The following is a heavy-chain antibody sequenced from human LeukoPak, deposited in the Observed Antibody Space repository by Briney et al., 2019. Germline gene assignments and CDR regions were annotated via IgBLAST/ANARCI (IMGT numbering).Heavy chain of an antibody. V-gene: IGHV3-30*18. D-gene: IGHD4-11*01. Sequence: GGSLRLSCAASGFTFSSYGMHWVRQAPGKGLEWVAVISYDGSNKYYADSVKGRFTISRDNSKNTLYLQMNSLRAEDTAVYYCAKDQGDYTKRYYYGMDVWGQGTTVTVSS. CDR3: AKDQGDYTKRYYYGMDV. J-gene: IGHJ6*02. CDR1: GFTFSSYG. CDR2: ISYDGSNK.